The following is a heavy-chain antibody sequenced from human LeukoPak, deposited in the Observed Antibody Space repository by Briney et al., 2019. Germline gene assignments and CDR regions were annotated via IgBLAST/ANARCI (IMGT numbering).Heavy chain of an antibody. D-gene: IGHD1-26*01. CDR2: ISGSGVST. CDR3: AKDRGPYIGIDNNWLHP. V-gene: IGHV3-23*01. Sequence: GGSLRLSCEASGFTFSSYGMNWVRQAPGKGLEWVSGISGSGVSTDYADSVKGRFTTSRDNSKNMVYLQMNTLRAEDTATYYCAKDRGPYIGIDNNWLHPWGQGTLVTVSS. CDR1: GFTFSSYG. J-gene: IGHJ5*02.